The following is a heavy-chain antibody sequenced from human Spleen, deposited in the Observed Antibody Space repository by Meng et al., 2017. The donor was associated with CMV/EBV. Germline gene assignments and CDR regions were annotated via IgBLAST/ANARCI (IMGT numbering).Heavy chain of an antibody. V-gene: IGHV4-59*11. D-gene: IGHD5-18*01. CDR2: IYYSGST. CDR1: NGSISDHY. J-gene: IGHJ4*02. CDR3: ARVGSRGYGFYLDS. Sequence: SETLSLTCTVSNGSISDHYWSWIRQPPGKGLEWIGYIYYSGSTNYYPSLESRVTISVDTSKKQFSLNLISVTAADTAVYYCARVGSRGYGFYLDSWGQGTLVTVSS.